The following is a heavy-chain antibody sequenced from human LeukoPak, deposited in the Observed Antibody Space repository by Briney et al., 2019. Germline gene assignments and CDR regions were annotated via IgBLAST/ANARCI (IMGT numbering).Heavy chain of an antibody. CDR3: ARDRWTNDYGDPHLDY. Sequence: PSETLPLTCAVYGGSFSGYYWSWIRQPPGKGLEWIGEINHSGSTNYNPSLKSRVTISVDTSKNQFSLKLSSVTAADTAVYYCARDRWTNDYGDPHLDYWGQGTLVTVSS. CDR2: INHSGST. CDR1: GGSFSGYY. J-gene: IGHJ4*02. V-gene: IGHV4-34*01. D-gene: IGHD4-17*01.